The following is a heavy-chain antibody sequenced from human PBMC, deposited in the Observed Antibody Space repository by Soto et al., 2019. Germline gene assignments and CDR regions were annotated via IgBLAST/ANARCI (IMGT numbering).Heavy chain of an antibody. CDR3: ARDVRGRLDY. CDR2: IYHSGST. D-gene: IGHD3-10*01. V-gene: IGHV4-4*02. J-gene: IGHJ4*01. Sequence: SETLSLTCAVSSDSIGSDNWWSWVRQPPGKGLEWIGEIYHSGSTSYHPSLKSRVTISVDKSKNQFSLKVTSVTAADTAVYYCARDVRGRLDYWGQEPWSPSPQ. CDR1: SDSIGSDNW.